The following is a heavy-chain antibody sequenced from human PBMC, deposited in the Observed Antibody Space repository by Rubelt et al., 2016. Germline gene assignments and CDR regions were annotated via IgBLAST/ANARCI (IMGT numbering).Heavy chain of an antibody. Sequence: GPGLVKPSETLSLTCTVSGGSISSYYWSWIRQPPGKGLEWIGYIYYSGSTNYNPSLKSRVTISVDTSKNQFSLKLSSVTAADTAVYYCARVQRAGLLWDVWGHGTAVTVSS. CDR1: GGSISSYY. CDR3: ARVQRAGLLWDV. V-gene: IGHV4-59*01. D-gene: IGHD3-10*01. J-gene: IGHJ6*02. CDR2: IYYSGST.